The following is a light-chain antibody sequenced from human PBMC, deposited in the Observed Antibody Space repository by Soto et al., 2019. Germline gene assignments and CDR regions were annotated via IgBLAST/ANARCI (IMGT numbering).Light chain of an antibody. V-gene: IGLV1-51*01. CDR1: SSNIGKDF. CDR2: DNN. J-gene: IGLJ3*02. Sequence: QSVLTQPPSVSAAPGQRVTISCSGSSSNIGKDFVSWYQHLPGTAPKLLIYDNNKRPSVIPDRFSGSTSGTSATLAITGLQTGDEADYYCATWDHNLNAGVFGGGTKLTVL. CDR3: ATWDHNLNAGV.